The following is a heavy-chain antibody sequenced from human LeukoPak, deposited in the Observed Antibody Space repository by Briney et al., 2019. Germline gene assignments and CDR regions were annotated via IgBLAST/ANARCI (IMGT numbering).Heavy chain of an antibody. J-gene: IGHJ5*02. D-gene: IGHD3-22*01. V-gene: IGHV4-59*01. Sequence: SETLSLTCTVSGGSISSYYWSWIRQPPGKGLEWIGYIYYSGSTNYNPSLKSRVTISVDTSKNQFSLKLSSVTAADTAVYYCAREFSGSSGFDPWGQGTLVTVSS. CDR1: GGSISSYY. CDR3: AREFSGSSGFDP. CDR2: IYYSGST.